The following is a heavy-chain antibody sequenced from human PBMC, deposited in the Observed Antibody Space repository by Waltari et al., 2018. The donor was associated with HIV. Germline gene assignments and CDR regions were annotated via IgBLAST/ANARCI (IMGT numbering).Heavy chain of an antibody. CDR1: GFTFSFYW. CDR3: ATTHGSGDYDNDFDY. J-gene: IGHJ4*02. Sequence: EVQLVESGGGWVQPGGSLTLTCEASGFTFSFYWLSWVRQAPGKGLEGVANINQAGTERHYVDSVRGRFTMSRDNGKTSLFLQMDNLSVEDTAVYYCATTHGSGDYDNDFDYWGQGTLV. D-gene: IGHD3-10*01. V-gene: IGHV3-7*01. CDR2: INQAGTER.